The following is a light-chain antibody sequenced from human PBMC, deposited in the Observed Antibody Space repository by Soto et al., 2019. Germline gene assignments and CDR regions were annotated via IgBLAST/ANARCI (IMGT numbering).Light chain of an antibody. CDR2: AAY. CDR3: QQYYSFPIT. CDR1: QSISSY. V-gene: IGKV1-39*01. J-gene: IGKJ5*01. Sequence: IQITPSPTSLSASVGDRVTNPFRASQSISSYLNWYQQKPGKAPKLLIYAAYSLQSGVQSRFSGSGSGTDFTLTISCLQSEDFATYYCQQYYSFPITFGQGTRLEIK.